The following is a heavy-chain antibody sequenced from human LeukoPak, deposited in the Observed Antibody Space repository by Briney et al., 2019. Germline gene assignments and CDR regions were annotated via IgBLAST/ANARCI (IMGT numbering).Heavy chain of an antibody. Sequence: SETPSLTCAVSGDSVSSNYWSWIRQPPGRGLEWIGYIYYSDNTNYNPSLKSRVTISLDTSKNQFSLKVSSVTAADTAVYYCARGRAFDPWGQGTLVTVSS. V-gene: IGHV4-59*02. CDR1: GDSVSSNY. J-gene: IGHJ5*02. CDR2: IYYSDNT. CDR3: ARGRAFDP.